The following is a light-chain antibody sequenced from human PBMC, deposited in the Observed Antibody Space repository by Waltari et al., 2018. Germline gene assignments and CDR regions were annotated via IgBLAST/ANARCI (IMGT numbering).Light chain of an antibody. Sequence: DIQMTQSPSSLSASVGDSATITCRASQSISSYLNWYQQKPGKAPKLLIYAASSLQSGVPSRFSGSGSGTDFTLTISSLQPEDFATYYCQQSYSTAWTFGQGTKVEIK. J-gene: IGKJ1*01. CDR2: AAS. V-gene: IGKV1-39*01. CDR3: QQSYSTAWT. CDR1: QSISSY.